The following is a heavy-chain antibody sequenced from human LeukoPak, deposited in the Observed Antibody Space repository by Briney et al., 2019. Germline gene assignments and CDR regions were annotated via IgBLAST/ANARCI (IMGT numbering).Heavy chain of an antibody. J-gene: IGHJ4*02. CDR3: AKEQDNLLLLSHFDA. V-gene: IGHV3-23*01. D-gene: IGHD1-14*01. CDR1: GFTFNNYA. Sequence: PGGSLRLSCAGSGFTFNNYAMNWVRQAPGKGLQWVAAVSGDGQRTFYADSVKGRFTIFRDNSMNTLSLQMDSLRADDTALHYCAKEQDNLLLLSHFDAWGQGILVTVSA. CDR2: VSGDGQRT.